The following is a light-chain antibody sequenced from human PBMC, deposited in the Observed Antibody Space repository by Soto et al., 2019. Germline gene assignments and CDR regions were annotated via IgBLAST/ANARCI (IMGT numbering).Light chain of an antibody. CDR1: SSDVGGYHY. CDR2: EVT. Sequence: QSALTQPASVSGSPGQSITISCTGTSSDVGGYHYVSWYQQHPGKAPKLMIFEVTNRPSGVSNRFSGSKSVNTASLTVSGFQADDEADYYCSSYAGSNTVIFGGGTKVTVL. J-gene: IGLJ2*01. V-gene: IGLV2-14*01. CDR3: SSYAGSNTVI.